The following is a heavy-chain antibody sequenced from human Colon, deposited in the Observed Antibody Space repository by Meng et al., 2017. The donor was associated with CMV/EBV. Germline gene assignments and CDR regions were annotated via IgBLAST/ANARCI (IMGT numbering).Heavy chain of an antibody. CDR1: EINISDYF. Sequence: GGSLRLSCEASEINISDYFMSWIRQAPGKGLEWVSYISSGGSTMYYADSVKGRFTISRDNAKNSLYLQMNSLRAEDTAVYYCARDLRYSGSYYGGDIWGQGTMVTVSS. CDR2: ISSGGSTM. J-gene: IGHJ6*02. D-gene: IGHD1-26*01. CDR3: ARDLRYSGSYYGGDI. V-gene: IGHV3-11*04.